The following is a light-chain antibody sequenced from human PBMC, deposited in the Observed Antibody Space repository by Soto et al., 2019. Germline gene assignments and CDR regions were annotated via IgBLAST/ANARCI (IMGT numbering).Light chain of an antibody. V-gene: IGKV1-8*01. CDR1: QGISSY. CDR2: AAS. CDR3: QQYYSYPLN. Sequence: AIRMTQSPSSFSASTGDRVTITCRASQGISSYLAWYQQKPGKAPKLLIYAASTLQSGVPSRFSGSGSGTDFTLTISCLQSEDFATYYCQQYYSYPLNFGGGNKV. J-gene: IGKJ4*01.